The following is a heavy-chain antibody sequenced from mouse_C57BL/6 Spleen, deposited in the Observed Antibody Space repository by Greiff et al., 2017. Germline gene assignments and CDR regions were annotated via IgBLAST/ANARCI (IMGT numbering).Heavy chain of an antibody. Sequence: EVQVVESGGGLVQPGGSLSLSCAASGFTFTDYYMSWVRQPPGKALEWLGFIRNKANGYTTEYSASVKGRFTISRDNSQSILYLQMNALRAEDSATYYCARSTPRGYFDVWGTGTTVTVSS. CDR2: IRNKANGYTT. J-gene: IGHJ1*03. V-gene: IGHV7-3*01. CDR1: GFTFTDYY. D-gene: IGHD6-1*01. CDR3: ARSTPRGYFDV.